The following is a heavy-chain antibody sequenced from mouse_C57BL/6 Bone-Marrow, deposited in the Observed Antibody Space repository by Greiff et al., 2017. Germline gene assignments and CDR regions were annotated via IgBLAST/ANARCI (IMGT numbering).Heavy chain of an antibody. CDR2: ISDGGSYT. J-gene: IGHJ4*01. D-gene: IGHD2-2*01. CDR3: ARDRLWLPYYYAMDY. CDR1: GFTFSSYA. Sequence: EVHLVESGGGLVKPGGSLKLSCAASGFTFSSYAMSWVRQTPEKRLEWVATISDGGSYTDYPDNVKGRFTISRDNAKNNLYLQMSHLKSEDTAMYYCARDRLWLPYYYAMDYWGQGTSVTVSS. V-gene: IGHV5-4*01.